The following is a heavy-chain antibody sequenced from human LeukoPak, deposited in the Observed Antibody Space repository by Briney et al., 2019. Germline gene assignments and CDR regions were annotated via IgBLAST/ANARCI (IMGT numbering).Heavy chain of an antibody. V-gene: IGHV1-2*02. Sequence: ASVKLCCSAAVSSFTGYYIHMVRLGPGQGLEWVGWIRPNSGGTKYAQKFQGRGTMTRDTSISPAYMELSRLRSDDTAVYYCSRAPPSIAAPRPFDYWGQGTLVTVSS. CDR2: IRPNSGGT. J-gene: IGHJ4*02. D-gene: IGHD6-13*01. CDR3: SRAPPSIAAPRPFDY. CDR1: VSSFTGYY.